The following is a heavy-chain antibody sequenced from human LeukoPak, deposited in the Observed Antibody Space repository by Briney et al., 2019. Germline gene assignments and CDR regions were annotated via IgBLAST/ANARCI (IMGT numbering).Heavy chain of an antibody. CDR1: GFTFSSYA. CDR2: ISYDGSNK. D-gene: IGHD5-18*01. V-gene: IGHV3-30-3*01. J-gene: IGHJ4*02. Sequence: GGSLRLSCAASGFTFSSYAMHWVRQAPGKGLEWVAVISYDGSNKYYADSVKGRFTISRDNSKNTLYLQMNSLRAEDTAVYYCAKDQWGTDTAMDCWGQGTLVTVSS. CDR3: AKDQWGTDTAMDC.